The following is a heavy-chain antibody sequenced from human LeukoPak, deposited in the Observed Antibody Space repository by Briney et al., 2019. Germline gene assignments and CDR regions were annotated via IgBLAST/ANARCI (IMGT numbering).Heavy chain of an antibody. CDR3: ARARLYCSSTSCSSSFRAFDI. CDR1: GYTFTSYG. Sequence: ASVKVSCKASGYTFTSYGISWVRQAPGQGLEWMGWIRAYNGNTNYAQKLQGRVTMTTDTSTSTAYMELRSLRSDDTAVYYCARARLYCSSTSCSSSFRAFDIWGQGTMVTVSS. J-gene: IGHJ3*02. CDR2: IRAYNGNT. V-gene: IGHV1-18*01. D-gene: IGHD2-2*01.